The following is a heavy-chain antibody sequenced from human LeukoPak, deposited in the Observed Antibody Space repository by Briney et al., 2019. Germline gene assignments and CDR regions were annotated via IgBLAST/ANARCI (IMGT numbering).Heavy chain of an antibody. CDR2: IIPIFGTA. CDR1: GYTFTSYG. J-gene: IGHJ5*02. D-gene: IGHD2-15*01. Sequence: SVKVSCKASGYTFTSYGISWVRQAPGQGLEWMGGIIPIFGTANYAQKFQGRVTITADESTSTAYMELSSLRSEDTAVYYCARDRVGVSNWFDPWGQGTLVTVSS. CDR3: ARDRVGVSNWFDP. V-gene: IGHV1-69*13.